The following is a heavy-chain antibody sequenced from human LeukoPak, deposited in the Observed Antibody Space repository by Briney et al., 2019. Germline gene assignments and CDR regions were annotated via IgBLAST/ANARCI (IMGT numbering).Heavy chain of an antibody. D-gene: IGHD3-22*01. CDR2: IIPIFGTA. V-gene: IGHV1-69*01. CDR1: GGTFSSYA. Sequence: SVKVSCKASGGTFSSYANSWVRQAPGQGLEWMGGIIPIFGTANYAQKFQGRVTITADESTSTAYMELSSLRSEDTAVYYCARATPDWYDSSGYYDYWGQGTLVTVSS. CDR3: ARATPDWYDSSGYYDY. J-gene: IGHJ4*02.